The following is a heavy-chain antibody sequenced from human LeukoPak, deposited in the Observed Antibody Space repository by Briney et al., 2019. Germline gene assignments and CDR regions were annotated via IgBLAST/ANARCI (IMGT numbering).Heavy chain of an antibody. CDR3: ARDPPGDYDMYV. D-gene: IGHD2-21*01. CDR1: GFTFSTYN. J-gene: IGHJ6*02. CDR2: ITGRSTYI. V-gene: IGHV3-21*01. Sequence: PGGSLRLSCAASGFTFSTYNMNWVRQAPGKGLEWVSSITGRSTYIYYADPVKGRFTISRDNAKNSVYLQMNSLRVEDTAVYYCARDPPGDYDMYVWGRGTPVTLSS.